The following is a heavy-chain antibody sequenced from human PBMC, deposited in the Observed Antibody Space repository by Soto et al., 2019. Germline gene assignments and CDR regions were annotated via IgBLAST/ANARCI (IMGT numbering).Heavy chain of an antibody. Sequence: GGSLRLSCVASGSTFSSDVMSWVRQAPGKGLEWVSGISGGTTYYTDSVKGRFTISRDNFKNTLFLHLNSVTPEDTAVYYCAGTTSLQWYYMDVWDKGTTVTVSS. V-gene: IGHV3-23*01. CDR3: AGTTSLQWYYMDV. J-gene: IGHJ6*03. CDR2: ISGGTT. CDR1: GSTFSSDV. D-gene: IGHD1-7*01.